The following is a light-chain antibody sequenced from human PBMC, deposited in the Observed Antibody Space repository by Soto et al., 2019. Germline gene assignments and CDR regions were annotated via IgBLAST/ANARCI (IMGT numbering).Light chain of an antibody. J-gene: IGKJ2*01. CDR3: QQYGSSLYT. Sequence: EIVLMQSPGTLSLSPGERATLSCRTSQSLDNNYLAWYQQKPGQAPRLLIYGTSNRATGIPDRFSGSGSGTDFTLTISRLEPEDFAVYYCQQYGSSLYTFGQGTKVDIK. V-gene: IGKV3-20*01. CDR1: QSLDNNY. CDR2: GTS.